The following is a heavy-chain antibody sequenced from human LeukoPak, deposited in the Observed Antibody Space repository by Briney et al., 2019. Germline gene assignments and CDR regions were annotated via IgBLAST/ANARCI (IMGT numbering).Heavy chain of an antibody. V-gene: IGHV1-8*01. CDR2: MNPNSGNT. Sequence: GSVKVSCKPSGYTFTTHDINWVRQAPGQGLEWMGWMNPNSGNTVYAQKFQGRVTMTKNTSSSTAYMELSSLRSDDTAVYYCARGPSQQQLRLGYWFDPWGQGTLVTVSS. CDR3: ARGPSQQQLRLGYWFDP. D-gene: IGHD6-13*01. J-gene: IGHJ5*02. CDR1: GYTFTTHD.